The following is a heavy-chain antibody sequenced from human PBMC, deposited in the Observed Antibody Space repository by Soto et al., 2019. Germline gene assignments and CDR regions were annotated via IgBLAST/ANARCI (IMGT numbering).Heavy chain of an antibody. J-gene: IGHJ6*02. CDR1: GGSISSSSYY. Sequence: SETLSLTCTVSGGSISSSSYYWGWIRQPPGKGLEWIGEINHSGSTNYNPSLKSRVTISVDTSKNQFSLKLSSVTAADTAVYYCAREFYHYYYGMDVWGQGTTVTVSS. CDR2: INHSGST. CDR3: AREFYHYYYGMDV. V-gene: IGHV4-39*07.